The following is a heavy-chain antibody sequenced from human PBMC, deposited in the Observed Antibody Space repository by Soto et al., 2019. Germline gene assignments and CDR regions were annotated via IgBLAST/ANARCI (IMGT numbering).Heavy chain of an antibody. D-gene: IGHD3-9*01. Sequence: PSETLSLTCTVSGGSVSSGSYYWSWIRQPPGKGLEWIGYIYYSGSTNYNPSLKSRVTISVDTSKNQFSLKLSSVTAAGTAVYYCARDRRQRTYYDILTGFYYYGMDVWGQGTTATVSS. J-gene: IGHJ6*02. CDR1: GGSVSSGSYY. CDR3: ARDRRQRTYYDILTGFYYYGMDV. V-gene: IGHV4-61*01. CDR2: IYYSGST.